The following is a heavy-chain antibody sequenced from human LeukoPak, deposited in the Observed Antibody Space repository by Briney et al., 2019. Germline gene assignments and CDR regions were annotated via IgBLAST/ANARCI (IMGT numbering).Heavy chain of an antibody. CDR1: GYTFSDYY. Sequence: EASVKVSCKASGYTFSDYYMHWVRQAPGQGLEWMGWINPNSGGTNYAQKFQGRVTMTRDTSISTAYMELSRLRSDDTAVYYCARDGMDSYDSSGYYPIDYWGQGTLVTVSS. V-gene: IGHV1-2*02. J-gene: IGHJ4*02. D-gene: IGHD3-22*01. CDR3: ARDGMDSYDSSGYYPIDY. CDR2: INPNSGGT.